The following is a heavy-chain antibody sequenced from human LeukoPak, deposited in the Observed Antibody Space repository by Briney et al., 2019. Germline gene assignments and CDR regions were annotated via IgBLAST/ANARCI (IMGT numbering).Heavy chain of an antibody. V-gene: IGHV4-59*01. J-gene: IGHJ4*02. CDR3: ARGVPEYYDFWSGYFYYFDY. D-gene: IGHD3-3*01. Sequence: PSETLSLTCTVPGGSISSYYWSWIRQPSGKGLEWIGYIYYSGSTNYNPSLKSRVTISVDTSKNQFSLKLTSVTAADTAVYYCARGVPEYYDFWSGYFYYFDYWGQGTLVTVSS. CDR2: IYYSGST. CDR1: GGSISSYY.